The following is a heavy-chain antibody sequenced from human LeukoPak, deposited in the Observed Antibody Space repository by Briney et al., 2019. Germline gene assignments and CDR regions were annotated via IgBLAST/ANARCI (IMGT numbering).Heavy chain of an antibody. J-gene: IGHJ6*03. Sequence: PSETLSLTCAVYGGSFSGYYWSWIRQPPGKGLEWTGEINHSGSTNYNPSLKSRVTISVDTSKNQFSLKLSSVTAADTAVYYCARRVGYSSSWYFGYYYYYYMDVWGKGTTVTVSS. D-gene: IGHD6-13*01. CDR1: GGSFSGYY. V-gene: IGHV4-34*01. CDR2: INHSGST. CDR3: ARRVGYSSSWYFGYYYYYYMDV.